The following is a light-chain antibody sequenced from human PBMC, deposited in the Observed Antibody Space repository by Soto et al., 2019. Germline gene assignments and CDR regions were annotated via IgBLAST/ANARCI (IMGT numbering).Light chain of an antibody. Sequence: QSVLTQPPSASGTPGQTVTISCSGSSSNIGSTVLSWYQQLPGTAPKLLIFDNHQRPSGVPDRFSGSKSGSSASLAISGLPSDDEAYYYCVAWDDSLSGVVIGGGTQLTVL. J-gene: IGLJ2*01. CDR1: SSNIGSTV. CDR3: VAWDDSLSGVV. V-gene: IGLV1-44*01. CDR2: DNH.